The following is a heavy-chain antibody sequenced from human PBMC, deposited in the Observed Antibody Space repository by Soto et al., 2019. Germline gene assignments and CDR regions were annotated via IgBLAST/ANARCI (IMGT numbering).Heavy chain of an antibody. V-gene: IGHV3-30*18. D-gene: IGHD7-27*01. CDR1: GFTFSSYG. CDR2: ISYDGSNK. CDR3: AKGCGLTGARDAFDI. Sequence: GGSLRLSCAASGFTFSSYGMHWVRQAPGKGLEWVAVISYDGSNKYYADSVKGRFTISRDNSKNTLYLQMNSMRAEDTAVYYCAKGCGLTGARDAFDIWGQGTMVTVSS. J-gene: IGHJ3*02.